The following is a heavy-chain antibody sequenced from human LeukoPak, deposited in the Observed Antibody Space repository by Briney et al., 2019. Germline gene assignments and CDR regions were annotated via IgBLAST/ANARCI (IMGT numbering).Heavy chain of an antibody. Sequence: GGSLRLSCAASGFTFSSYSMNWVRQAPGKGLEWVSYISSSSTIYYADSVKGRFTISRDNAKNSLYLQMNSLRAEDTAVYYCARDRCSSTSCYWGEDFDYWGQGTLVTVSS. V-gene: IGHV3-48*01. CDR2: ISSSSTI. D-gene: IGHD2-2*01. CDR1: GFTFSSYS. J-gene: IGHJ4*02. CDR3: ARDRCSSTSCYWGEDFDY.